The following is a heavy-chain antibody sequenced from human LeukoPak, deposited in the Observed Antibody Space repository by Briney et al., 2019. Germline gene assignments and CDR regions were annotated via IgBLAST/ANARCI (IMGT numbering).Heavy chain of an antibody. J-gene: IGHJ4*02. CDR2: IYTSGSA. D-gene: IGHD5-18*01. V-gene: IGHV4-61*09. CDR3: ARTDGKQLPPRF. CDR1: GGSISSGSYC. Sequence: PSETLSLTCPVTGGSISSGSYCWTWIRQPAGKGLEWIGHIYTSGSADYNPALKSRVTISLDTSKNQFSLRLNSVTAADTAVYFCARTDGKQLPPRFWGQGTLVTVSS.